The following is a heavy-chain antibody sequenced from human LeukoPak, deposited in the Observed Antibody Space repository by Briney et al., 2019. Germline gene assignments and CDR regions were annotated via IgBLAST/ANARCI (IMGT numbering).Heavy chain of an antibody. CDR1: GGSISSYY. CDR3: ARGFHRYNYDSGAYSVY. V-gene: IGHV4-59*01. J-gene: IGHJ4*02. CDR2: IYYSGST. Sequence: SETLSLTCTVSGGSISSYYWSWIRQPPGKGLEWIGYIYYSGSTNYNPSLKSRVTISVDTSKNQFSLKLSSVTAADTAVYYCARGFHRYNYDSGAYSVYWGQGTLVTVSS. D-gene: IGHD3-22*01.